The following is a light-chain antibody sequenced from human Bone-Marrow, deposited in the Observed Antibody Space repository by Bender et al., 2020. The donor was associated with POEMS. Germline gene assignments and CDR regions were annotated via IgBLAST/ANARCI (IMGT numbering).Light chain of an antibody. J-gene: IGLJ3*02. CDR3: QSYDNSLGGWV. V-gene: IGLV2-14*01. CDR2: EVS. Sequence: QSALTQPASVSGSPGQSLTISCTGTSSDVDGYNYVSWYQQHPGKAPKLMIYEVSKRPSGVPDRFSGSKSGTSASLAITGLQAEDEGDYYCQSYDNSLGGWVFGGGTKLTVL. CDR1: SSDVDGYNY.